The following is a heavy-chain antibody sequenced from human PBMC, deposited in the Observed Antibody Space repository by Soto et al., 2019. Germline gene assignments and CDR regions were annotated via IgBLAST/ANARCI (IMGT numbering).Heavy chain of an antibody. CDR3: AKSQDEMATNSMVDL. Sequence: EVQLLESGGGVVQPGGSLRLSCAASGFSFSGYVISWVRQAPGKWMEWVSVIGFSGGSRFYADSVKGRFTVSRDISKNTVYLQMNSLRAEDTAVYYCAKSQDEMATNSMVDLWGQGTLVTVSS. D-gene: IGHD5-12*01. CDR1: GFSFSGYV. V-gene: IGHV3-23*01. J-gene: IGHJ5*02. CDR2: IGFSGGSR.